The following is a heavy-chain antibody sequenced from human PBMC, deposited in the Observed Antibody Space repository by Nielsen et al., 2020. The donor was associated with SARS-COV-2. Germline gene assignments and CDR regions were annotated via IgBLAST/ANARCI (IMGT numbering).Heavy chain of an antibody. D-gene: IGHD6-13*01. CDR1: GGTFSSNV. Sequence: SVKVSCKASGGTFSSNVISWVRQAPGQGLEWMGRIIPILGMTNYAQKFQGRVTMTEDTSTDTAYMELSSLRSEDTAVYYCATGAAAGTQNWFDPWGQGTLVTVSS. CDR2: IIPILGMT. V-gene: IGHV1-69*04. J-gene: IGHJ5*02. CDR3: ATGAAAGTQNWFDP.